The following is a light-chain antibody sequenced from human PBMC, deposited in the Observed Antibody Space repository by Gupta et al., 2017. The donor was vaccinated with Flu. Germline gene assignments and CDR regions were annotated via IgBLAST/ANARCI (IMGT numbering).Light chain of an antibody. CDR1: HNIGAW. Sequence: DIQLTPSPSSLSASVGDGVTITCRASHNIGAWVNWYQQKPGKAPKLLIYTTSSLQTGVPSRFSGRASGTDFTLTISSLQPEDSATYYCQQGYNFPYIFGQGTNVHIK. CDR3: QQGYNFPYI. J-gene: IGKJ2*01. V-gene: IGKV1-39*01. CDR2: TTS.